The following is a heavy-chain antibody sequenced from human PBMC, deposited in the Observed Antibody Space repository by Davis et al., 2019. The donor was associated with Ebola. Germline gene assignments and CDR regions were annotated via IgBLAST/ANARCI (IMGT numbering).Heavy chain of an antibody. Sequence: GGSLRLSCAASGFTFSTYAMTWVRRAPGKGLEWVSTLGTSADTYYADSVKGRFTISRDNSKNTLHLQMNSLRVEDTAIYYCAKDTSNIWFDVWGQGTMVTVSS. CDR3: AKDTSNIWFDV. CDR2: LGTSADT. V-gene: IGHV3-23*01. J-gene: IGHJ3*01. CDR1: GFTFSTYA. D-gene: IGHD1-26*01.